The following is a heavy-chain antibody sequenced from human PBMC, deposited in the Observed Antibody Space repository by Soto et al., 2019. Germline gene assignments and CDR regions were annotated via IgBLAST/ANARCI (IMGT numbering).Heavy chain of an antibody. V-gene: IGHV4-34*01. D-gene: IGHD2-2*01. CDR2: INHSGST. J-gene: IGHJ5*02. CDR3: ARNMLQYCSSTSCPIAWFDP. Sequence: QVQLQQWGAGLLKPSETLSLTCAVYGGSFSGYYWSWIRQPPGKGLEWIGEINHSGSTNYNPSLKSRVTISVDPSKHQSSLKLSSVTGADTAVYYCARNMLQYCSSTSCPIAWFDPWGQGTLVTVSS. CDR1: GGSFSGYY.